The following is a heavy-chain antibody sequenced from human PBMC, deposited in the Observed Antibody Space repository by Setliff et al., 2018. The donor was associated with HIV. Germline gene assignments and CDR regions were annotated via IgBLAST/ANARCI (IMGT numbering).Heavy chain of an antibody. CDR3: ARHYYTDPFDY. CDR2: IYSSGTT. D-gene: IGHD3-22*01. CDR1: GGSISSSIYH. J-gene: IGHJ4*02. V-gene: IGHV4-61*05. Sequence: PSETLSLTCIVSGGSISSSIYHWGWIRQPPGKGLEWIGYIYSSGTTDYNPSLKSRVTMSVDTSNSHFSLKLASVTAADTAVYYCARHYYTDPFDYWGQGTLVTVSS.